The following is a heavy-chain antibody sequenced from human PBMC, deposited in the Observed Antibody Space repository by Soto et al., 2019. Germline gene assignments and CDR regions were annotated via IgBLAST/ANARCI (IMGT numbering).Heavy chain of an antibody. D-gene: IGHD3-3*01. Sequence: GGSLRLSCAASGFTFSSYAMSWVRQAAGKGLEWVSAISGSGGSTYYADSVKGRFTISRDNSKNTLYLQMNSLRAEDTAVYYCAKTGPPAQYYDFWSGYYLPYYMDVWGKGTTVTVSS. CDR2: ISGSGGST. V-gene: IGHV3-23*01. CDR3: AKTGPPAQYYDFWSGYYLPYYMDV. CDR1: GFTFSSYA. J-gene: IGHJ6*03.